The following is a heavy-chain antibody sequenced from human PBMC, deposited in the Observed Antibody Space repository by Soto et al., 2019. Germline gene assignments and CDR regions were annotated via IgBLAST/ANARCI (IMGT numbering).Heavy chain of an antibody. V-gene: IGHV4-30-2*01. D-gene: IGHD6-19*01. CDR1: GVSTSSGGYS. Sequence: SETLSLTCAVSGVSTSSGGYSWSWIRQPPGKGLEWIGYISHSGSTYYNPSLESRVTISVDRSKNQFSLKLSSVTAADTAVYYCARGGLLPDYWGQGTLVTVSS. J-gene: IGHJ4*02. CDR3: ARGGLLPDY. CDR2: ISHSGST.